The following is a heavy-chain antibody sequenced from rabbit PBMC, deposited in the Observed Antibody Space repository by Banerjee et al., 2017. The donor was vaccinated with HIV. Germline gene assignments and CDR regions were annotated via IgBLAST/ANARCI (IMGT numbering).Heavy chain of an antibody. CDR3: ARDGAGGSYFAL. J-gene: IGHJ4*01. CDR2: IDPIFGIT. V-gene: IGHV1S7*01. CDR1: GFTLKSYY. D-gene: IGHD8-1*01. Sequence: QLEESAGGLVQPGGSLKLSCKASGFTLKSYYMNWVRQAPGKGLEWIGYIDPIFGITYYANWVNGRFSISRENAQNTVFLQMTSLTAADTATNFCARDGAGGSYFALWGQGTLVTVS.